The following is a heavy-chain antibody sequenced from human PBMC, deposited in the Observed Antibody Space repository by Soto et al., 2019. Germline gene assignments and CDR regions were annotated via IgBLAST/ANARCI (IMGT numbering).Heavy chain of an antibody. CDR2: IVPIYRTA. D-gene: IGHD6-13*01. CDR3: ARDSGAKLSSS. J-gene: IGHJ4*02. V-gene: IGHV1-69*01. Sequence: QVQLVQSGAEVKKPGSSVKVSCKASGGTFSSYRINWVLQAPGQGLEWVGGIVPIYRTADYAQKFQGRVTIPADESARTAYMELRSLKSQDTAVYYCARDSGAKLSSSWGQGTLVTVSS. CDR1: GGTFSSYR.